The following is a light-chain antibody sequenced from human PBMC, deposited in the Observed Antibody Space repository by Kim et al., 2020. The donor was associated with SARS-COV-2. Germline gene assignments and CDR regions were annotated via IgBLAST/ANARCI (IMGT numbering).Light chain of an antibody. V-gene: IGKV1-5*01. CDR3: QQYNSYWT. Sequence: DIQMTQSPSTLSASVGDRVTITCRASQSISNWLAWYQQKPGKAPKLLIYDASSLESGVPSRFSGSGSGTEFTLTISSLQPDDFATYYCQQYNSYWTFGRGTKVDIK. J-gene: IGKJ1*01. CDR1: QSISNW. CDR2: DAS.